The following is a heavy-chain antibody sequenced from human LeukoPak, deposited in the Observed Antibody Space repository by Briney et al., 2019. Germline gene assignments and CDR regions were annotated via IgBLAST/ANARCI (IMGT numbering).Heavy chain of an antibody. Sequence: GGSLRLSCAASGFTFSSCSMSWVRQAAGKGLEWVSSISSSSSYIYYADSVKGRFTISRDNAKNSLYLQMNSLRAEDTAVYYCAREAYCGGDCELSEQNYYYYGMDVWGQGTTVTVSS. V-gene: IGHV3-21*01. CDR2: ISSSSSYI. J-gene: IGHJ6*02. CDR3: AREAYCGGDCELSEQNYYYYGMDV. D-gene: IGHD2-21*02. CDR1: GFTFSSCS.